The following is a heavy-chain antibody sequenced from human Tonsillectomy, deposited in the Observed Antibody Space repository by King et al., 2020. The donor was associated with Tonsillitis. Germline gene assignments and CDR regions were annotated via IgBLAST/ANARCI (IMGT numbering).Heavy chain of an antibody. D-gene: IGHD6-19*01. Sequence: VQLVESGAEVKKPGASVKVSCKTSGYSFSDYKINWVRQAPGQGLEWMGWVNPDSGGTNYALPFEDRVTMTRDTSTNTAYLELSSLKVDDTAVYFCARDTGGWRSLDYWGQGALVTVS. CDR2: VNPDSGGT. J-gene: IGHJ4*02. CDR3: ARDTGGWRSLDY. CDR1: GYSFSDYK. V-gene: IGHV1-2*02.